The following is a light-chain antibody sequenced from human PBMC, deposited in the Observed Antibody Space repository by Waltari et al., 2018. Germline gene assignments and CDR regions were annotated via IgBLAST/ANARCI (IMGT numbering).Light chain of an antibody. CDR2: DAS. CDR3: QQRSSWTYT. Sequence: EIVLTQSPATLPLSPGDTATLACRASQTVRTFLAWYQQKPGQAPRLLIFDASTRATGISPKFRGSGSGTDFTLTVNNLEPEDFAVYYCQQRSSWTYTFGQGTRVDFK. J-gene: IGKJ2*01. CDR1: QTVRTF. V-gene: IGKV3-11*01.